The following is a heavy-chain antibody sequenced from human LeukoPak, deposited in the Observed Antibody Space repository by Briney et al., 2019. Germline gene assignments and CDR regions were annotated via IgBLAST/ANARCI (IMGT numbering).Heavy chain of an antibody. CDR2: IYYSGST. D-gene: IGHD6-19*01. V-gene: IGHV4-59*01. CDR3: ARARAYSSGWYS. Sequence: SETLSLTCTVSGGSISSYYWSWIRQPPGKGLEWIGYIYYSGSTNYNPSLKSRVTISVDTSKNQFSLKLSSVTAADTAVYYCARARAYSSGWYSWGQGTLATVSS. CDR1: GGSISSYY. J-gene: IGHJ4*02.